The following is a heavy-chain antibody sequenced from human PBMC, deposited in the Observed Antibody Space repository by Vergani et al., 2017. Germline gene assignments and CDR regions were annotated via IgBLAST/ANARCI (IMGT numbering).Heavy chain of an antibody. D-gene: IGHD2-15*01. CDR2: INNDGHT. CDR3: ARSRPCCTSGSCPAI. V-gene: IGHV4-34*10. J-gene: IGHJ4*02. CDR1: GESFSSFY. Sequence: QVQLQESGPGLVKPSGTLSLTCAVFGESFSSFYWSWIRQPPGKGLEWIGEINNDGHTNYNPSLESRITVSRDTAKNQFSLNLMSVTVADTAVYYCARSRPCCTSGSCPAIWGQGTLVTVSS.